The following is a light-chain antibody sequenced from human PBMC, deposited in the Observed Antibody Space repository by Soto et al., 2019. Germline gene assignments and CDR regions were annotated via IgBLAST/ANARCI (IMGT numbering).Light chain of an antibody. CDR3: QQYSNWPPIT. CDR2: DTS. Sequence: ETGMTQSPGTVSVSLGERATLSCRASQSVSIHLAWYQQKPGQAPRLLIYDTSTRATGIPARFSGSGSGTEFTLTISSLQSEDFAVYYCQQYSNWPPITFGQGTRLEIK. J-gene: IGKJ5*01. CDR1: QSVSIH. V-gene: IGKV3-15*01.